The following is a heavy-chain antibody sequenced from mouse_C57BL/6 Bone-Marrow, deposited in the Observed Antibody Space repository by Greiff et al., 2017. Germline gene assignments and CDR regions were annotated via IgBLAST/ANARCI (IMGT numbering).Heavy chain of an antibody. CDR2: ISSGGSYT. J-gene: IGHJ2*01. V-gene: IGHV5-6*01. CDR3: ARHQILITTVPRYFDY. Sequence: EVQLVESGGDLVKPGGSLKLSCAASGFTFSSYGMSWVRQTPDKRLEWVAPISSGGSYTYYPDSVKGRFTISRDNAKNTLYLQMRSLKSEDTAMYYCARHQILITTVPRYFDYWGQGTTLTVSS. CDR1: GFTFSSYG. D-gene: IGHD1-1*01.